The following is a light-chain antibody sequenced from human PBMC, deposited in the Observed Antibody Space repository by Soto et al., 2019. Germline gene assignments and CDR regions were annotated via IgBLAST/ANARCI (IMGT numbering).Light chain of an antibody. CDR3: QSYDRSLTGGV. J-gene: IGLJ3*02. Sequence: QAVVTQPPSVSGAPGQRVTISCTGSSSNIGAGFDVHWYQHLPGTAPKLLIFGNTNRPSGVPDRFSASKSGTSASLAITGLQAEDEADYYCQSYDRSLTGGVFGGGTKVTVL. V-gene: IGLV1-40*01. CDR1: SSNIGAGFD. CDR2: GNT.